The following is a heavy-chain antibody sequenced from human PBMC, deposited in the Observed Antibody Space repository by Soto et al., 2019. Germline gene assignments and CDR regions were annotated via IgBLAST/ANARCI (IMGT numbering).Heavy chain of an antibody. J-gene: IGHJ4*02. V-gene: IGHV4-31*03. CDR2: IYYTGST. CDR3: ARGREEAGGPFDY. D-gene: IGHD3-10*01. Sequence: QVQLQESGPGLVKPSQTLSLTCSVSGASISSGNYYWSWIRQHPGKGLEWIGYIYYTGSTYYNPSLGSRITISEDMSKNHFSLRLSSVTAADTAVYYCARGREEAGGPFDYWGQGTLVTVSS. CDR1: GASISSGNYY.